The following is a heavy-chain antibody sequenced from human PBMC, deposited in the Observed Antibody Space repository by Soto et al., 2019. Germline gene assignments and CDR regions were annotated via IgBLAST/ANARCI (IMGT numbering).Heavy chain of an antibody. CDR2: ISYDGSNK. V-gene: IGHV3-30*18. CDR1: GFTFSSYG. J-gene: IGHJ4*02. Sequence: GGSLRLSCAASGFTFSSYGMHWVRQAPGKGLEWVAVISYDGSNKYYADSVKGRFTISRDNSKNTLYLQMNSLRAEDTAVYYCAKDPSTYGDYVPLDYWGQGTLVTVSS. D-gene: IGHD4-17*01. CDR3: AKDPSTYGDYVPLDY.